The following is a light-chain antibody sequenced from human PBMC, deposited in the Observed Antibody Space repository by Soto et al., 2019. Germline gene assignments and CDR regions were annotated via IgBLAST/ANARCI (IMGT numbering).Light chain of an antibody. CDR2: AAS. V-gene: IGKV1-8*01. J-gene: IGKJ4*01. CDR1: QGISSY. Sequence: ALRMTQSPSSLSASTGARVTITCRASQGISSYLAWYQQKPGKAPKLLIYAASTLQSGVPSRFSGSGSGTDLTITISCLQSEDGATYDGQQYYSYPRTFGGGTKVDIK. CDR3: QQYYSYPRT.